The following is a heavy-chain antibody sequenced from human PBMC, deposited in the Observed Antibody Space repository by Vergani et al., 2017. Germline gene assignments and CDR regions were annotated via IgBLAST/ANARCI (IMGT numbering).Heavy chain of an antibody. CDR1: GYTFTDHY. V-gene: IGHV1-69-2*01. Sequence: EVQLVQSGAEVKKPGATMKISCKVSGYTFTDHYMHWVKQAPGKGLEWMGLVDPVDGETIYAEKFKGRVTIAADTSTDTAHLELSRLRSEDTAVYYCATPETVTTGGMEVWSQGTTVIVSS. D-gene: IGHD4-17*01. J-gene: IGHJ6*02. CDR3: ATPETVTTGGMEV. CDR2: VDPVDGET.